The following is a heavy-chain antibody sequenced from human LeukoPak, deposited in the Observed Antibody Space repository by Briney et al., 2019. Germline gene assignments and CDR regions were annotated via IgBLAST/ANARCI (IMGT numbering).Heavy chain of an antibody. J-gene: IGHJ4*02. Sequence: GASVKVSCKTSGYTFIGYYMHWVRQAPGQGLEWMGWINPNSGATNYAQKFLDRVTITRNTSISTAYMELSSLRSEDTAVYYCARGGGDNTKYSNPYYFDYWGQGTLVTVSS. D-gene: IGHD4-11*01. CDR1: GYTFIGYY. CDR2: INPNSGAT. CDR3: ARGGGDNTKYSNPYYFDY. V-gene: IGHV1-2*02.